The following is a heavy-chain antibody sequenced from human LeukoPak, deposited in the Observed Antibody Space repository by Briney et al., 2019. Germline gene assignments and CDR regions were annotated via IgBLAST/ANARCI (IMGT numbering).Heavy chain of an antibody. J-gene: IGHJ4*02. D-gene: IGHD6-13*01. Sequence: SETLSLACTVSGGSISRDYWSWIRQPPGKGLEWIGYIYYTGSTNYNPSLKSRVTISVDTSKNQFSLKLSSVTAADTAVYYCARDRPGGSSLDYWGQGTLVTVSS. CDR3: ARDRPGGSSLDY. CDR2: IYYTGST. CDR1: GGSISRDY. V-gene: IGHV4-59*01.